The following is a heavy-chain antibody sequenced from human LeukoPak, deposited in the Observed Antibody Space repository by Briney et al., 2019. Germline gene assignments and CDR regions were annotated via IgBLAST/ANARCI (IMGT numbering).Heavy chain of an antibody. CDR2: ISWNSGSI. CDR1: GFTFDDYA. D-gene: IGHD2-8*02. CDR3: ARRNSGTWWSFDS. J-gene: IGHJ4*02. Sequence: PGGPLRLSCAASGFTFDDYAMHWVRQAPGKGLEWVSGISWNSGSIGYADSVKGRFTISRDNAKTSLYLQMNSLTTEDTAIYFCARRNSGTWWSFDSWGQGTLVTVSS. V-gene: IGHV3-9*01.